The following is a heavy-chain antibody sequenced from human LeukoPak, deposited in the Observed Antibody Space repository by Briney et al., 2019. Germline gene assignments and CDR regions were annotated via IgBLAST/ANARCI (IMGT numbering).Heavy chain of an antibody. J-gene: IGHJ4*02. CDR3: ARGPYYDSSGYYYGTFYFDY. D-gene: IGHD3-22*01. CDR1: GGSFSDYY. V-gene: IGHV4-34*01. CDR2: IHHSGNT. Sequence: SETLSLTCAVYGGSFSDYYWSWIRQPPGKGLEWIGEIHHSGNTNYNPSLKSRVTISVDTSKNQFSLKLSSVTAADTAVYYCARGPYYDSSGYYYGTFYFDYWGQGTLVTVSS.